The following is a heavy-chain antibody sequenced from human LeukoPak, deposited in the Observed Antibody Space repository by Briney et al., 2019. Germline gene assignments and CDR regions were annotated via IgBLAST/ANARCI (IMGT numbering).Heavy chain of an antibody. D-gene: IGHD6-13*01. J-gene: IGHJ4*02. Sequence: GGSLRLSCAASGFTFSSYSISWVRQAPGKGLEWVSYISSSSSTIYYADSVKGRFTISRDNAKNSLYLQMNSLRAGDTAVYYCARDSGSSSWAEFDYWGQGTLVTVSS. V-gene: IGHV3-48*01. CDR3: ARDSGSSSWAEFDY. CDR1: GFTFSSYS. CDR2: ISSSSSTI.